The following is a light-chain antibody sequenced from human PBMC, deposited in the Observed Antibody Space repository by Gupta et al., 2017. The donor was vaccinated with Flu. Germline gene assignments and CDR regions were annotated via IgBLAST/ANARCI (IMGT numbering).Light chain of an antibody. V-gene: IGKV1-39*01. CDR2: ATS. Sequence: DTQMTQSPSYLSASVGDSITISCRASQNVRSYLSWYQQKPGEAPKLLIYATSVLQTGFPSRFSATGSGTDFSLTISRLQPEDAATYFCQQGYSSLWTFGQGTKVEI. J-gene: IGKJ1*01. CDR1: QNVRSY. CDR3: QQGYSSLWT.